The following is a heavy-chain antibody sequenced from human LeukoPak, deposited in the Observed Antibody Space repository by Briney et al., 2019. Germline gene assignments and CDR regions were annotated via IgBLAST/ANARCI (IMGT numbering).Heavy chain of an antibody. CDR2: IYHSGST. D-gene: IGHD6-13*01. V-gene: IGHV4-30-2*01. CDR3: ARGDIAAAGDWFDP. Sequence: SETLSLTCTVSGGSISSGGYYWSWIRQPPGKGLEWIVYIYHSGSTYYNPSLKSRVTISVDRSKNQFSLKLSSVTAADTAVYYCARGDIAAAGDWFDPWGQGTLVTVSS. CDR1: GGSISSGGYY. J-gene: IGHJ5*02.